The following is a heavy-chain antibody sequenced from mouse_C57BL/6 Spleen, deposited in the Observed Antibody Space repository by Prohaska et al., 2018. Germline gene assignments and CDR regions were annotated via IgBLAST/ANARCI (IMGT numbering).Heavy chain of an antibody. V-gene: IGHV11-2*01. CDR2: FNYDGSAI. D-gene: IGHD1-1*01. CDR1: GFTFSGFW. CDR3: MRYGSSYWYLDV. Sequence: EVQLLETGGGLVQPGGSRGLSCEGSGFTFSGFWMSCVLQTPGKTLEWIEDFNYDGSAINYATSIKDRFTIFRDNDKSTLYLQMSNVRSEDTATYFCMRYGSSYWYLDVWGTGTTVTVSS. J-gene: IGHJ1*03.